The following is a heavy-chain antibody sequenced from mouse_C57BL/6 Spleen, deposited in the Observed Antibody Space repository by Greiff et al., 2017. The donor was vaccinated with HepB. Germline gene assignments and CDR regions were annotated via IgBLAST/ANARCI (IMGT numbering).Heavy chain of an antibody. V-gene: IGHV1-69*01. D-gene: IGHD2-12*01. J-gene: IGHJ1*03. CDR2: IDPSDSYT. Sequence: QVQLQQPGAELVMPGASVKLSCKASGYTFTSYWMHWVKQRPGQGLEWIGEIDPSDSYTNYNQKFKGKSTLTVDKSSSTAYMQLSSLTSEDSAVYYCARRGKYSGGYFDVWGTGTTVTVSS. CDR3: ARRGKYSGGYFDV. CDR1: GYTFTSYW.